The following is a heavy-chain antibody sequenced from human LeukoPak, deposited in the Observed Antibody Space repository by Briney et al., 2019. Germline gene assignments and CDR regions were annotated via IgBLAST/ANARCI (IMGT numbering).Heavy chain of an antibody. D-gene: IGHD1-26*01. Sequence: PSETLSLTCGVSGGSISGTNWWSWVRQPPGQGLEWIGEISLSGRTNYNPSLQSRVTMSLDESKNQLSLDLASVTAADTAVYYCSRESGAFSPFGYWGQGTLVTVHS. CDR1: GGSISGTNW. CDR2: ISLSGRT. CDR3: SRESGAFSPFGY. J-gene: IGHJ4*02. V-gene: IGHV4-4*02.